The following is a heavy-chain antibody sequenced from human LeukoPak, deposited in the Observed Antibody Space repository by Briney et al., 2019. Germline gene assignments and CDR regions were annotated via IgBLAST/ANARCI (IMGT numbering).Heavy chain of an antibody. D-gene: IGHD3-22*01. J-gene: IGHJ3*02. CDR2: IYYSGST. V-gene: IGHV4-59*08. CDR3: ARHDSSGYVFDI. Sequence: PSETLSLTCTVTGASISSYYWSWIRQPPGKGLEWIGYIYYSGSTSYNPSLESRVTISVDTSKNQFSLRLNSVTAADTAVYYCARHDSSGYVFDIWGQGTMVTVSS. CDR1: GASISSYY.